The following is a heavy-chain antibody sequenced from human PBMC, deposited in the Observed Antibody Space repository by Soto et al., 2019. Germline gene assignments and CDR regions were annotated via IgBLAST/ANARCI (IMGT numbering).Heavy chain of an antibody. CDR1: GYTFTGYY. CDR2: INPNSGGT. V-gene: IGHV1-2*02. D-gene: IGHD3-3*01. J-gene: IGHJ4*02. Sequence: AASVKVSCKASGYTFTGYYMHWVRQAPGQGLEWMGWINPNSGGTNYAQKFQGRVTMTRDTSISTAYMELSRLRSDDTAGYYCASDVFYRSGCPDYWGQGTRVTVSS. CDR3: ASDVFYRSGCPDY.